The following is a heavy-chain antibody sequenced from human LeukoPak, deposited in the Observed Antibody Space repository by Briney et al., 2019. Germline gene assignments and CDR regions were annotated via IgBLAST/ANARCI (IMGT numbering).Heavy chain of an antibody. Sequence: GASVKVSCKASGYTFTAYYIHWVRQASGQGLEWMGWINPNSGDTNHAQNFQGRVTMTRDTSISTAYMELSRLRSDDTAVYYCAREWGGSYHYWGQGTLVTVSS. CDR2: INPNSGDT. J-gene: IGHJ4*02. CDR1: GYTFTAYY. CDR3: AREWGGSYHY. V-gene: IGHV1-2*02. D-gene: IGHD1-26*01.